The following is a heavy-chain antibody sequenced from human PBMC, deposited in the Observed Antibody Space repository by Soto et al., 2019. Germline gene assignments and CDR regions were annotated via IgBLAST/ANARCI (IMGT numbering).Heavy chain of an antibody. CDR1: GGSFRSHA. D-gene: IGHD4-17*01. CDR3: SVGEDDDSRNPRYDAVDI. CDR2: IIPILDET. Sequence: QIQLVQSGAEVKKPGSSVSVSCKASGGSFRSHAVTWVRQAPVQGLEWMGRIIPILDETKIAQKVQDRVTMTDEKSTSTVYMDLSSLTCEDTAMYFCSVGEDDDSRNPRYDAVDIWGQGTKVT. J-gene: IGHJ3*02. V-gene: IGHV1-69*02.